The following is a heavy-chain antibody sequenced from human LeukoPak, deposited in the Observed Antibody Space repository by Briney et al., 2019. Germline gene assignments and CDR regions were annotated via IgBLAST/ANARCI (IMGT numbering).Heavy chain of an antibody. V-gene: IGHV3-23*01. J-gene: IGHJ4*02. CDR3: AKDNYYDSSGYLTFDY. CDR2: IGGSGGST. D-gene: IGHD3-22*01. CDR1: GFTFSSYA. Sequence: PGGSLRLSCAASGFTFSSYAMSWVRQAPGKGLEWVSAIGGSGGSTYYADSVKGRFTISRDNSKSTLYLQMDSLRAEDTAVYFCAKDNYYDSSGYLTFDYWGQGTLVTVSS.